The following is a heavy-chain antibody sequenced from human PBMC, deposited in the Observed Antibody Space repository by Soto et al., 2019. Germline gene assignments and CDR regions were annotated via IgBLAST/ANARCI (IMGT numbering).Heavy chain of an antibody. CDR1: GGTFSSYA. CDR3: ASGRYFDWLPQGWFDP. J-gene: IGHJ5*02. CDR2: IIPIFSTA. V-gene: IGHV1-69*06. Sequence: QVQLVQSGAEVKKPGSSVKVSCKASGGTFSSYAISWVRQAPGQGLEWMGGIIPIFSTANYAQKFQGRVTITADKSTSTAYMELSSLRSEDTAVYYCASGRYFDWLPQGWFDPWGQGTLVTVSS. D-gene: IGHD3-9*01.